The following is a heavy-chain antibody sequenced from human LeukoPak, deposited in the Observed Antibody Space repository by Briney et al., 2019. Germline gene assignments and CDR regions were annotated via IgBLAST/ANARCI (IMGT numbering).Heavy chain of an antibody. J-gene: IGHJ4*02. CDR3: ARRPQYGSYDY. Sequence: SSETLSLTCTVSGGSISSYYWNWIRQPPGKGLEWIGYIYYSGSTNYNPSLKSRVTISVDTSKNQFSLKLSSVTAADTAVYYCARRPQYGSYDYWGQGTLVTVSS. D-gene: IGHD4-17*01. CDR2: IYYSGST. V-gene: IGHV4-59*08. CDR1: GGSISSYY.